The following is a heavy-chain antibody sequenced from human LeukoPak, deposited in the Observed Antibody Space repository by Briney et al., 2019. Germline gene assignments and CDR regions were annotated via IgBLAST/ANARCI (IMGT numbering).Heavy chain of an antibody. D-gene: IGHD3-3*01. J-gene: IGHJ4*02. CDR2: ISWDGGST. V-gene: IGHV3-43*01. Sequence: GGSLRLSCAASGFTFDDYTMHWVRQAPGKGLEWVALISWDGGSTYYADSVKGRFTISRDNSKNSLYLQMNSLRAEDTAVYYCVKDVLYYAFWSGYQEERYFDYWGQGTLVTVSS. CDR3: VKDVLYYAFWSGYQEERYFDY. CDR1: GFTFDDYT.